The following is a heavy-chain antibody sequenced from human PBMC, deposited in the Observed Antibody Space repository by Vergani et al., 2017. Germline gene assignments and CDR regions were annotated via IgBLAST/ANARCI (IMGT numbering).Heavy chain of an antibody. Sequence: EVQLVETGGGLIQPGGSLRLSCTASGSTVSSNYMSWVRQAPGKGLEWVSLIYSGGSTYYADSVKGRFTISRDNSKNTLYLQMNSLRVDDTAVYYCAKDLGGCNSISCSYYMDVWGKGTTVTV. CDR3: AKDLGGCNSISCSYYMDV. V-gene: IGHV3-53*02. J-gene: IGHJ6*03. CDR2: IYSGGST. D-gene: IGHD2/OR15-2a*01. CDR1: GSTVSSNY.